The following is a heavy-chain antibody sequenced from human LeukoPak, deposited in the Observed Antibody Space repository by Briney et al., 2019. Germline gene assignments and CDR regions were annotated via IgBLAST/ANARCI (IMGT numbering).Heavy chain of an antibody. D-gene: IGHD6-6*01. CDR3: ARGVPSDY. J-gene: IGHJ4*02. V-gene: IGHV4-34*01. CDR2: INHSGST. Sequence: SETLSLTGAVYGGSFSGYYWSWIRQPPGKGLEWIGEINHSGSTNYNPSLKSRVTISVDTSKNQFSLKLSSVTAADTAVYYCARGVPSDYWGQGTLVTVSS. CDR1: GGSFSGYY.